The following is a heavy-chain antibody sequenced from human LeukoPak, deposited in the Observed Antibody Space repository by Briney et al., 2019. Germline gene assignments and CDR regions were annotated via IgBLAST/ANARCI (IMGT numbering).Heavy chain of an antibody. D-gene: IGHD6-13*01. CDR1: AFSFSNYQ. CDR3: ASASSHRIAAGGDY. V-gene: IGHV3-74*01. J-gene: IGHJ4*02. Sequence: ASGSLTLSCAASAFSFSNYQWHWVRQAPGQGLVWYSRINSDGSRRNYADSVKGRFTISRDNAKNTLYLQMNSLRAEDTAVYYCASASSHRIAAGGDYWGQGTLVTVSS. CDR2: INSDGSRR.